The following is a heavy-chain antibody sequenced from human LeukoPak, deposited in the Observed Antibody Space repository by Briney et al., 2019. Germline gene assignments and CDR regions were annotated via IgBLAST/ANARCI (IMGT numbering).Heavy chain of an antibody. CDR2: MNPNSGNT. V-gene: IGHV1-8*03. CDR3: ARTFGYSSSWYGGLDYYYMDV. Sequence: ASVKVSCKASGYTFTGYYMHWVRQATGQGLEWMGWMNPNSGNTADAQKFQGRVTFTRNTSISTAYMELSSLRSEDTAVYYCARTFGYSSSWYGGLDYYYMDVWGKGTTVTVSS. J-gene: IGHJ6*03. CDR1: GYTFTGYY. D-gene: IGHD6-13*01.